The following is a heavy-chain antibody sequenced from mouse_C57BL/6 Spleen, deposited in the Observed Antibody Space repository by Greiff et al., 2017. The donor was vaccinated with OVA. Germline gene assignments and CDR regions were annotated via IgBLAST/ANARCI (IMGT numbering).Heavy chain of an antibody. Sequence: QVQLQQPGPELVKPGASVKISCKASGYAFSSSWMNWVKQRPGKGLEWIGRIYPGDGDTNYNGKFKGKATLTADKSSSTAYMQLSSLTSEDSAVYFCARGLTAQASWFAYWGQGTLVTVSA. CDR1: GYAFSSSW. V-gene: IGHV1-82*01. D-gene: IGHD3-2*02. CDR3: ARGLTAQASWFAY. CDR2: IYPGDGDT. J-gene: IGHJ3*01.